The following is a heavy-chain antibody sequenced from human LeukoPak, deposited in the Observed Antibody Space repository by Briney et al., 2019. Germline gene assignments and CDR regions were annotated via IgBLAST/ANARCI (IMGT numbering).Heavy chain of an antibody. CDR2: ISRSSNYI. CDR1: GFTFSNYN. V-gene: IGHV3-21*01. CDR3: ARGRYDSSGYYSLFDY. Sequence: GGSLRLSCAASGFTFSNYNMNWVRQAPGKGLEWVSSISRSSNYIYYADSVKGRFTISRDNAKNSLYLQMNSLRAEDTAVYYCARGRYDSSGYYSLFDYWGQGTLVTVSS. D-gene: IGHD3-22*01. J-gene: IGHJ4*02.